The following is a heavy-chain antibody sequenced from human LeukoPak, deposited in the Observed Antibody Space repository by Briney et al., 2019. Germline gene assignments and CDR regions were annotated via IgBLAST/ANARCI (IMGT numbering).Heavy chain of an antibody. CDR1: GGTFSSYA. Sequence: SVKVSCKASGGTFSSYAISWVRQAPGQGLEWMGRIIPILGIANYAQKFQGRVTITADKSTSTAYMELSSLRSEDTAVYYCARDPRIGYCSGGSCFQNDYWGQGTLVTVSS. V-gene: IGHV1-69*04. CDR3: ARDPRIGYCSGGSCFQNDY. D-gene: IGHD2-15*01. CDR2: IIPILGIA. J-gene: IGHJ4*02.